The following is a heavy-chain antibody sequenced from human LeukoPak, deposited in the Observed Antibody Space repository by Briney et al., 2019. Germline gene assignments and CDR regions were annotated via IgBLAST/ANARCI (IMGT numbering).Heavy chain of an antibody. CDR3: AREESIAAAGFDY. Sequence: GGSLRLSCAASGFPFSSYSMNWVGQAPGKGLEWVSSISSSSSYIYYADSVKGRFTISRDNAKNSLYLQMNSLRAEDTAVYYCAREESIAAAGFDYWGQGTLVTVSS. CDR2: ISSSSSYI. J-gene: IGHJ4*02. CDR1: GFPFSSYS. D-gene: IGHD6-13*01. V-gene: IGHV3-21*01.